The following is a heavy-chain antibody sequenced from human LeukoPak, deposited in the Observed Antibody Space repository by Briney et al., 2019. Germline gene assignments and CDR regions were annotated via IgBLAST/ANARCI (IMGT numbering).Heavy chain of an antibody. Sequence: GESLQISCQGSGYSFTSYWIGWVRQMPGKGLAWMGIIYPGDSDTRYSPSFQGQVTISADKSISTAYLQWSSLKASDTAMYYCARQNGCSGGSCYPPDYWGQGTLVTVSS. CDR1: GYSFTSYW. J-gene: IGHJ4*02. CDR3: ARQNGCSGGSCYPPDY. CDR2: IYPGDSDT. D-gene: IGHD2-15*01. V-gene: IGHV5-51*01.